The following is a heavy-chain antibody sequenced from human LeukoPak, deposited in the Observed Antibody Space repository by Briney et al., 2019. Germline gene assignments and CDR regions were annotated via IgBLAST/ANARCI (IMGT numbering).Heavy chain of an antibody. CDR1: ADSFSINSEA. V-gene: IGHV6-1*01. D-gene: IGHD1-1*01. CDR3: ATGIRGTTASFDS. J-gene: IGHJ4*02. CDR2: TYYRSKWHN. Sequence: SQTLSLNSAISADSFSINSEAWNWISQSPSTGLEWLGRTYYRSKWHNDYAVSVNSRLTISPDTSKNRISMHLNSVSPEGTAVYYCATGIRGTTASFDSWGQGTLVTVSS.